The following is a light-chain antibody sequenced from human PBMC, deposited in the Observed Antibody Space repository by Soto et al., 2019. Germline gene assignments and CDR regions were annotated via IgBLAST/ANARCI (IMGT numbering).Light chain of an antibody. V-gene: IGKV1-5*03. J-gene: IGKJ1*01. CDR2: LAS. CDR1: QSISSR. Sequence: DIQMTQSPSTLSASVGGRVTITCRASQSISSRLAWYQQKPGKAPQLLIYLASSLESGVPSRFGGSGSGTEFTLTISSLQPDDFATYYCQQYNTYPRTFGQGTRWISN. CDR3: QQYNTYPRT.